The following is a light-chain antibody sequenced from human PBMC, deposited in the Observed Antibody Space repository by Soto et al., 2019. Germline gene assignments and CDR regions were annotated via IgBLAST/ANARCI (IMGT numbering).Light chain of an antibody. V-gene: IGKV1-6*01. CDR3: LQDHNYPRT. J-gene: IGKJ1*01. CDR1: QDIGSE. CDR2: GAS. Sequence: AIQMTQSPSSLSASVGDRVTITCRASQDIGSELGWYQQRPGKAPKALIYGASNLQGGVPSRFSGSGFDTDFTLTISSLQPEDFATYYCLQDHNYPRTFGQGTNVESK.